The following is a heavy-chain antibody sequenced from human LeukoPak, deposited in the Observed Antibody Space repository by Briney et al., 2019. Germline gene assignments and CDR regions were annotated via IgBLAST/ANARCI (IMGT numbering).Heavy chain of an antibody. CDR3: ARGVEMATFYY. D-gene: IGHD5-24*01. Sequence: GGSLRLSCAASGFTFDDYAMHWVRQAPGKGLEWVSGISWNSGSIGYADSVKGRFTISRDNAKNSLYLQMNSLRAEDTAVYYCARGVEMATFYYWGQGTLVTVSS. J-gene: IGHJ4*02. V-gene: IGHV3-9*01. CDR2: ISWNSGSI. CDR1: GFTFDDYA.